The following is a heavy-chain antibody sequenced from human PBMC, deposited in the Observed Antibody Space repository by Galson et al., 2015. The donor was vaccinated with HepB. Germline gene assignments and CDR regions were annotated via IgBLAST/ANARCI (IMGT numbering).Heavy chain of an antibody. CDR3: SKPRKSYYDSSGYPFDY. CDR2: VSGPGGST. Sequence: SLRLSCAASGFTFSSYAMNWIRQTPGKGLEWVSAVSGPGGSTYYADSVKGRFIISRDNSKNTVYLQMNSLRAEDAAVYYCSKPRKSYYDSSGYPFDYWGQGILVTVSS. D-gene: IGHD3-22*01. J-gene: IGHJ4*02. CDR1: GFTFSSYA. V-gene: IGHV3-23*01.